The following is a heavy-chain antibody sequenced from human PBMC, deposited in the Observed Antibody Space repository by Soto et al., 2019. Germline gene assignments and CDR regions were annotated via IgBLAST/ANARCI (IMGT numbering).Heavy chain of an antibody. V-gene: IGHV3-30*18. CDR2: ISYDGSNK. J-gene: IGHJ3*02. Sequence: GGYLRLSCAASGFTFSSYGMHWVRQAPGKGLEWVAVISYDGSNKYYADSVKGRFTISRDNSKNTLYLQMNSLRAEDTVVYYCAKGQSGSYYAAFDIWGQGTMVTVSS. CDR1: GFTFSSYG. CDR3: AKGQSGSYYAAFDI. D-gene: IGHD1-26*01.